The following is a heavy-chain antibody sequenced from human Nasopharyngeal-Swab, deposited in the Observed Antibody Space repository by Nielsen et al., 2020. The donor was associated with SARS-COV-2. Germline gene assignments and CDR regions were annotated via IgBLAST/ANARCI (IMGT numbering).Heavy chain of an antibody. CDR1: GYTFTAFS. CDR2: IGTNSGGT. Sequence: ASVKVSCKASGYTFTAFSIHWVRQSPGQGLEWVGRIGTNSGGTLYAQRFRGRVTMTRDTSVATAYMELSDLRSDDTAVYYCARDSPASRGDYRGQGTLVTVSS. D-gene: IGHD5-24*01. CDR3: ARDSPASRGDY. V-gene: IGHV1-2*06. J-gene: IGHJ4*02.